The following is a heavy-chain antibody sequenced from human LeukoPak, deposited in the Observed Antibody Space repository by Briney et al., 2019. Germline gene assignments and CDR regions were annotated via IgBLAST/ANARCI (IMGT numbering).Heavy chain of an antibody. D-gene: IGHD2-15*01. V-gene: IGHV3-23*01. J-gene: IGHJ4*02. CDR2: ISGSGGNT. CDR1: GFTFSTYA. CDR3: AKDPPCSGGTCYGYFES. Sequence: GGSLRLSCAASGFTFSTYAMNWVRQAPGKGLEWVSIISGSGGNTFYADAVKGRLTISRDNSKNTLYLQMNNLRDEDTAVYYCAKDPPCSGGTCYGYFESWGQGTLVTVSS.